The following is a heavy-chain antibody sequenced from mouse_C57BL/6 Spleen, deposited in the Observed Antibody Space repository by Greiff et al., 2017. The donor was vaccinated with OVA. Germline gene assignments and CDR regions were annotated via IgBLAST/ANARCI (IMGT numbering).Heavy chain of an antibody. J-gene: IGHJ3*01. Sequence: VHLVESGAELMKPGASVKLSCKATGYTFTGYWIEWVKQRPGHGLEWIGEILPGSGSTNYNEKFKGKATFTADTSSNTAYMQLSSLTTEDSAIYYCARWMIYYDYDGFAYWGQGTLVTVSA. CDR1: GYTFTGYW. V-gene: IGHV1-9*01. D-gene: IGHD2-4*01. CDR3: ARWMIYYDYDGFAY. CDR2: ILPGSGST.